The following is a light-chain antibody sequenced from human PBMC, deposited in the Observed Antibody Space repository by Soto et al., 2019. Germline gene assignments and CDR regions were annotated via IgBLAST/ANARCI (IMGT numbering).Light chain of an antibody. V-gene: IGKV1-9*01. CDR1: QGIRSY. Sequence: DIQLTQSPSFLSASVGDRVTITCRANQGIRSYLAWYQQKPGKAPKLLIYAASTLQSGVPSRFSGSGSGTVFTLTISSLQPEDFATYYCQQLNSYLPLTFGPGTKVDIK. CDR3: QQLNSYLPLT. J-gene: IGKJ3*01. CDR2: AAS.